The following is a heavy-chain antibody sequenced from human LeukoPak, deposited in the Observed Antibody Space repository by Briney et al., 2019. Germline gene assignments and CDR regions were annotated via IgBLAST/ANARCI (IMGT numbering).Heavy chain of an antibody. J-gene: IGHJ5*02. V-gene: IGHV3-53*01. CDR3: AREVRARGWFDP. D-gene: IGHD3-10*01. Sequence: GRSLRLSCAVSGFTFSNFGMHWVRQAPGKGLEWVSVIYSGGSTYYADSVKGRFTISRDNSKNTLYLQMNSLRAEDTAVYYCAREVRARGWFDPWGQGTLVTVSS. CDR2: IYSGGST. CDR1: GFTFSNFG.